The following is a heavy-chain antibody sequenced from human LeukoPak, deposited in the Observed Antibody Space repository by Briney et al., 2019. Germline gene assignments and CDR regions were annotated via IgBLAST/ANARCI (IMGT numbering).Heavy chain of an antibody. CDR1: GFTFSSYG. Sequence: GGSLRLSCAASGFTFSSYGMSWVRQAPGKGLEWVSAISGSGGSTYYADSVKGRFTISRDNAKNSLYLQMNSLRAEDTAVYFCARAGFTFSDYFGSFFDYWGQGTLVTVSS. D-gene: IGHD3-10*01. V-gene: IGHV3-23*01. CDR2: ISGSGGST. J-gene: IGHJ4*02. CDR3: ARAGFTFSDYFGSFFDY.